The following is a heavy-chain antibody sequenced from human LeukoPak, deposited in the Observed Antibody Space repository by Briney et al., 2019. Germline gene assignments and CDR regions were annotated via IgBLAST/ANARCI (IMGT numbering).Heavy chain of an antibody. CDR1: GFTFSSYG. Sequence: GGSLRLSCAASGFTFSSYGMHWVRQAPGKGLEWVAVISYDGSNKYYADSVKGRFTISRDNSKNTLHLQMNSLRAEDTAVYYCAKRYYYGSGSILWGQGTLVTVSS. CDR2: ISYDGSNK. V-gene: IGHV3-30*18. D-gene: IGHD3-10*01. CDR3: AKRYYYGSGSIL. J-gene: IGHJ4*02.